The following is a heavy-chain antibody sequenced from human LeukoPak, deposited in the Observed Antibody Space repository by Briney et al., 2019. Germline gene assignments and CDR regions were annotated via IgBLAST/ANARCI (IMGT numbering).Heavy chain of an antibody. J-gene: IGHJ4*02. V-gene: IGHV3-30*04. CDR1: GFTFSSYA. Sequence: GGSLRLSCAASGFTFSSYAMHWVRQAPGKGLEWVAVISYDGSDKYYADSVKGRFTISRDNSKNTLYLQMNSLRAEDTAVYYCARVPYWGQGTLVTVSS. CDR3: ARVPY. CDR2: ISYDGSDK.